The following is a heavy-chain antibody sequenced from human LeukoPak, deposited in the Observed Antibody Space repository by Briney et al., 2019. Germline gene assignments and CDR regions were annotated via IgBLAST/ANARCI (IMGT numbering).Heavy chain of an antibody. D-gene: IGHD5-24*01. CDR3: AREVESANYFDY. CDR2: IWYDGSNK. J-gene: IGHJ4*02. V-gene: IGHV3-33*01. CDR1: GFTFSSYG. Sequence: GGSLRLSCAASGFTFSSYGMHWVRQALGKGLEWVAVIWYDGSNKYYADSVKGRFTISRDNSKNTLYLQMNSLRAEDTAVYYCAREVESANYFDYWGQGTLVTVSS.